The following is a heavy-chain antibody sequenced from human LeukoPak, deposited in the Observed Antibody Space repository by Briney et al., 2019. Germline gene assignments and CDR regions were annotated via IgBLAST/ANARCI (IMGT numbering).Heavy chain of an antibody. V-gene: IGHV4-59*08. D-gene: IGHD4-17*01. CDR3: ASGNDYGDYGFYYYGMDV. Sequence: PSETLFLTCTVSGGSISSYYWSWIRQPPGKGLEWIGYIYYSGSTNYNPSLKSRVTITVDTSKNQFSLKLSSVTAADTAVYYCASGNDYGDYGFYYYGMDVWGQGTTVTVSS. CDR1: GGSISSYY. J-gene: IGHJ6*02. CDR2: IYYSGST.